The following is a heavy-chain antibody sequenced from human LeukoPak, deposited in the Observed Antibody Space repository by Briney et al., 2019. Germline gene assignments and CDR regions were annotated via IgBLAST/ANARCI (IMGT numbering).Heavy chain of an antibody. V-gene: IGHV3-11*05. CDR3: TTDGGAALLWFGEPTMRDDY. Sequence: PGGSLRLSCAXSGFIFSDYXXXXXXXAPGXXXXXXXXXXXXXXYTSYADSVKGRFTXSRDNAKNSLYLQLNSLRAEDTAVYYCTTDGGAALLWFGEPTMRDDYWGQGTLVTVSS. D-gene: IGHD3-10*01. CDR2: XXXXXXYT. CDR1: GFIFSDYX. J-gene: IGHJ4*02.